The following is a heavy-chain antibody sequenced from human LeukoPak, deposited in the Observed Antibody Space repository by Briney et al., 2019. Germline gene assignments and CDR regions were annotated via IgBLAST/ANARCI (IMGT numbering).Heavy chain of an antibody. CDR3: ARDRGGIGYYMDV. D-gene: IGHD3-16*02. Sequence: GGSLRLSCAASGFTFSSYWMSWVRQAPGKGLEWVANIKQDGSEKYYVDSVEGRFTISRDNAKNSLYLQMNSLRAEDTAVYYCARDRGGIGYYMDVWGKGTTVTVSS. CDR1: GFTFSSYW. CDR2: IKQDGSEK. J-gene: IGHJ6*03. V-gene: IGHV3-7*01.